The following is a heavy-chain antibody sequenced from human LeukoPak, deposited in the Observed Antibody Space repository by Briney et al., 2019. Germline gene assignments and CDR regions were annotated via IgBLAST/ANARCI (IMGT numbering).Heavy chain of an antibody. CDR3: ARVAKERVVGVYYFDY. Sequence: GGSLRLSCAASGFTFSDYDMHWVRQATGKGLEWVSSIGTAGDTYYTGSVKGRFTISRENAKNSLYLQMNSLRAGDTAVYYCARVAKERVVGVYYFDYWGQGTLVTVSS. J-gene: IGHJ4*02. CDR2: IGTAGDT. D-gene: IGHD1-1*01. CDR1: GFTFSDYD. V-gene: IGHV3-13*01.